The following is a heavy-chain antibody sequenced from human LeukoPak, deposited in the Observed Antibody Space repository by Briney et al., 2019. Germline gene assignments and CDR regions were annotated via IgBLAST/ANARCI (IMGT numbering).Heavy chain of an antibody. CDR1: GGSISSGGYS. D-gene: IGHD5-12*01. V-gene: IGHV4-31*03. J-gene: IGHJ5*02. Sequence: SETLSLTCTVSGGSISSGGYSWSWIRQHPGKGLEWIGYIYYSGSTYYNPSLKSRVTTSVDTSKDQFSLKLSSVTAADTAVYHCARGRRRPSGYWFDPWGQGTLVTVSS. CDR2: IYYSGST. CDR3: ARGRRRPSGYWFDP.